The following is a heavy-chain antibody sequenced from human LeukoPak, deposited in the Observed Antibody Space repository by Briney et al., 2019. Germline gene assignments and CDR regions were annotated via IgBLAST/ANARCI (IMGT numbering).Heavy chain of an antibody. J-gene: IGHJ3*02. D-gene: IGHD3-3*01. Sequence: SQTLSLTCTVSGGSISIYYWSWIRQPPGKGLEWIGYIYYSGSTYYNPSLKSRVTISVDTSKIQFSLKLTSVTAADTAVYYCARQGGEYDFWSGYYGRDAFDIWGQGTMVTVSS. V-gene: IGHV4-59*08. CDR3: ARQGGEYDFWSGYYGRDAFDI. CDR2: IYYSGST. CDR1: GGSISIYY.